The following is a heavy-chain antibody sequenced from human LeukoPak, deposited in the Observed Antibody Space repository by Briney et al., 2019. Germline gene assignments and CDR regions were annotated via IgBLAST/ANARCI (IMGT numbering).Heavy chain of an antibody. CDR2: INPTGGST. J-gene: IGHJ4*02. D-gene: IGHD5-24*01. Sequence: GASVKVSCKASGYTFSSHYMHWVRQAPGQGLEWMGMINPTGGSTRFAQKFHGRVTMTRDMSTSTVYMELSSLRSEDTAVYYCARGGGETATICDYWGQGTLVIVSS. V-gene: IGHV1-46*01. CDR1: GYTFSSHY. CDR3: ARGGGETATICDY.